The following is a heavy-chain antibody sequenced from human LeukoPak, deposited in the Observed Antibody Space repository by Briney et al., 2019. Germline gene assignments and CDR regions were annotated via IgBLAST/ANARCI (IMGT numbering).Heavy chain of an antibody. CDR2: TRYDGSNE. CDR3: AGDSYRTPY. J-gene: IGHJ4*02. Sequence: AGGSLRLSCAASGFSFSSYSMHWVRQAPGEGLEWVAFTRYDGSNEYYGDSVKGRFTISRDNSKNTLYLQMSSLRAEDTAVYYCAGDSYRTPYWGQGTLVTVSS. CDR1: GFSFSSYS. V-gene: IGHV3-30*02. D-gene: IGHD1-14*01.